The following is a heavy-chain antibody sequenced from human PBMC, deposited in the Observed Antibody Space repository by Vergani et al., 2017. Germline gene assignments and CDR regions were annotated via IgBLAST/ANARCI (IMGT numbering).Heavy chain of an antibody. V-gene: IGHV4-59*01. D-gene: IGHD5/OR15-5a*01. CDR2: IYYSGST. CDR3: ARDLRPAPHPFDY. Sequence: QVQLQESGPGLVKPSGTLSLTCTVSGGSISSYYWSWIRQPPGKGLEWIGYIYYSGSTNYNPSLKSRVTISVDTSKNQFSLKLSSVTAADTAVYYCARDLRPAPHPFDYWGQGTLVTVSS. J-gene: IGHJ4*02. CDR1: GGSISSYY.